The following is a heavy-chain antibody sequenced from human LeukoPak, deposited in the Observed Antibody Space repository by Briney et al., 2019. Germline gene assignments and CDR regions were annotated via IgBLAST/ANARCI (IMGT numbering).Heavy chain of an antibody. V-gene: IGHV3-30*02. J-gene: IGHJ4*02. D-gene: IGHD3-10*01. CDR2: IRYDGSNK. CDR3: AKGSSPDGSWSVDY. CDR1: GFTFSSYG. Sequence: PGGSLRLSCAASGFTFSSYGMHWVRQAPSKGLEWVAFIRYDGSNKYYADSVKGRFTISRDNSKNTLYLQMNSLRAEDTAVYYCAKGSSPDGSWSVDYWGQGTLVTVSS.